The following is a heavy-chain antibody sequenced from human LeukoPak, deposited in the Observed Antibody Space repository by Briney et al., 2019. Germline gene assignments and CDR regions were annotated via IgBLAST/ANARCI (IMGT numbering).Heavy chain of an antibody. J-gene: IGHJ3*02. CDR2: ISGSGGST. Sequence: PGGSLRLSCAGSGFTFSSYAMSWVRQAPGKGLEWVSAISGSGGSTYYADSVKGRFTISRDNSKNTLYLQMNSLRAEDTAVYYCAKDDLEQQLVLFYAFDIWGQGTMVTVSS. CDR3: AKDDLEQQLVLFYAFDI. D-gene: IGHD6-13*01. V-gene: IGHV3-23*01. CDR1: GFTFSSYA.